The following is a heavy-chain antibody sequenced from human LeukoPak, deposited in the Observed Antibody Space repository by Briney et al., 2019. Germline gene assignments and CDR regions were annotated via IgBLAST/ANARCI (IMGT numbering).Heavy chain of an antibody. Sequence: ALVKVSCKASGYTFTNYYVHWVRQAPGQGLEWMGVINPSGGSTNYAQKFQGRVTMTRDTSTSTVYMELSSLRSEDTAVYYCARDLVTMVRGVIFPFYYYYYMDVWGKGTTVTVSS. J-gene: IGHJ6*03. V-gene: IGHV1-46*01. CDR2: INPSGGST. D-gene: IGHD3-10*01. CDR1: GYTFTNYY. CDR3: ARDLVTMVRGVIFPFYYYYYMDV.